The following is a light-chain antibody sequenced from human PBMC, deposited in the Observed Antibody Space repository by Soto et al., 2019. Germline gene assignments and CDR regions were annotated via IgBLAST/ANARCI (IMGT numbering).Light chain of an antibody. J-gene: IGKJ2*01. CDR3: HHFDSAGT. Sequence: EIVLTQSPGTLSLSPGERATLSCRASQSVRGSHLGWYQQKPGQAPRLLIYSASSRATGVPDRFSGSGSGTDFTLTISRLEPEDVALYYCHHFDSAGTFGQGTTLEI. CDR1: QSVRGSH. CDR2: SAS. V-gene: IGKV3-20*01.